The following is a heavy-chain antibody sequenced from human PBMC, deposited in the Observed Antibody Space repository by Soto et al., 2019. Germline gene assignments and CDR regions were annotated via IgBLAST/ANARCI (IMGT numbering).Heavy chain of an antibody. D-gene: IGHD3-22*01. Sequence: SETLSLTCTVSGGSISRSIYYWAWIRQPPGKGLEWIGSIYYSGSTYYNPSLKSRVTISVDTSKNQFSLKLSSVTAADTAVYYCARDLKSGYYDSSGPGAFDIWGQGTMVTVSS. CDR2: IYYSGST. V-gene: IGHV4-39*07. J-gene: IGHJ3*02. CDR1: GGSISRSIYY. CDR3: ARDLKSGYYDSSGPGAFDI.